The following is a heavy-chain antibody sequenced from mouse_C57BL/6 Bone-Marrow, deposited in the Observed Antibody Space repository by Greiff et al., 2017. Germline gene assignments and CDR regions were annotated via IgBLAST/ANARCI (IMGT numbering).Heavy chain of an antibody. CDR2: IFPGSGST. V-gene: IGHV1-56*01. Sequence: QVQLQQSGPELVRPGASVKISCKASGYTFTSYWMQWVRQRPGQGLEWIGEIFPGSGSTYYNEKFKGKATLTVDKSSSTAYMQLSSLTSEAAAVYFCARDYNLEGAMDYWEQGTAVTVSS. J-gene: IGHJ4*01. CDR1: GYTFTSYW. D-gene: IGHD2-4*01. CDR3: ARDYNLEGAMDY.